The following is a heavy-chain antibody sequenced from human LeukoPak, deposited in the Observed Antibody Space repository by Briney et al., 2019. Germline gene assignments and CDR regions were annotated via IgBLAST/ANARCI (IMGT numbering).Heavy chain of an antibody. CDR3: AQTKTYYYGSGRQVYGMDV. J-gene: IGHJ6*02. Sequence: PSETLSLTCAVYGGSFSGYYWSWIRQPPGKGLEWIGEINHSGSTNYNPSLKSRVTISVDTSKNQFSLKLSSVTAADTAVYYCAQTKTYYYGSGRQVYGMDVWGQGTTVTVSS. CDR1: GGSFSGYY. CDR2: INHSGST. D-gene: IGHD3-10*01. V-gene: IGHV4-34*01.